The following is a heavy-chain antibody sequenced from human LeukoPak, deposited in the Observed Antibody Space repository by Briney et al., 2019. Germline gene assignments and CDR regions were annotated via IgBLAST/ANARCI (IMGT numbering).Heavy chain of an antibody. D-gene: IGHD3-3*01. CDR2: IFHTENT. CDR3: ARATVSYDFWSCYPSYFDS. CDR1: GGSISSYY. V-gene: IGHV4-59*01. J-gene: IGHJ4*02. Sequence: SETLSLTCIVSGGSISSYYWIWIRQPPGKGLEWIGNIFHTENTNYSPSLKSRVTISIDTSKNQFSLSLSSVTAADTAVYYCARATVSYDFWSCYPSYFDSWGQGTLVTVSS.